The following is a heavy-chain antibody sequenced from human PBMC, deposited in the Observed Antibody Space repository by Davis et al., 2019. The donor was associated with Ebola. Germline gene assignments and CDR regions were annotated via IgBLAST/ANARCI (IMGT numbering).Heavy chain of an antibody. CDR3: ASRAVYCSSTSCYPNWFDP. J-gene: IGHJ5*02. CDR2: INAGNGNT. D-gene: IGHD2-2*01. Sequence: ASVKVSCKASGYTFTSYAMHWVRQAPGQRLEWMGWINAGNGNTKYSQKFQGRVTITRDTSASTAYMELSSLRAEDTAVYYCASRAVYCSSTSCYPNWFDPWGQGTLVTVSS. V-gene: IGHV1-3*01. CDR1: GYTFTSYA.